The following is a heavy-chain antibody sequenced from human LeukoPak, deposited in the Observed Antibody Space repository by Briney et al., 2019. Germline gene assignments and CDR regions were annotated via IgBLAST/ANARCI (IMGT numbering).Heavy chain of an antibody. D-gene: IGHD2-2*01. J-gene: IGHJ4*02. CDR1: GYSFTSYW. V-gene: IGHV5-51*01. CDR2: IYPGDSDT. CDR3: ARRYCSSTSCPLTFDY. Sequence: GESLKISCKGSGYSFTSYWISWVRQMPGKGLEWMGIIYPGDSDTRYSPSFQGQVTISADESISTAYLQWSSLKASDTAMYYCARRYCSSTSCPLTFDYWGQGTLVIVSS.